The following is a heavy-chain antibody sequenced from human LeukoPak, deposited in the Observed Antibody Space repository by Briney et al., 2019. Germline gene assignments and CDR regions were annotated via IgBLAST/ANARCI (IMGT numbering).Heavy chain of an antibody. CDR1: GFTFSNYG. CDR3: AKDVSTYYYGSGSYYNEDFYGMDV. D-gene: IGHD3-10*01. J-gene: IGHJ6*02. CDR2: IRFDGTNK. V-gene: IGHV3-30*02. Sequence: GGSLRLSCAASGFTFSNYGMHWVRQAPGKGLEWVAFIRFDGTNKYYEDSVKGRFTISRDNSKNTLYLQMNSLRAEDTAVYYCAKDVSTYYYGSGSYYNEDFYGMDVWGQGTTVTVSS.